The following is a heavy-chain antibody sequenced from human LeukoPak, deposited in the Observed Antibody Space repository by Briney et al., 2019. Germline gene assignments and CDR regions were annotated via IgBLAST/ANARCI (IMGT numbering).Heavy chain of an antibody. D-gene: IGHD1-7*01. CDR1: GFTFDDYA. J-gene: IGHJ4*02. CDR3: ARSITGTTDFDY. V-gene: IGHV3-43*02. Sequence: GGSLRLSCAASGFTFDDYAMHWVRQAPGKGPEWVSLISVDGGTTYYADSVKGRFTISRDNSKNTLYLQMNSLRPEDTAVYYCARSITGTTDFDYCGQGTLVTVSS. CDR2: ISVDGGTT.